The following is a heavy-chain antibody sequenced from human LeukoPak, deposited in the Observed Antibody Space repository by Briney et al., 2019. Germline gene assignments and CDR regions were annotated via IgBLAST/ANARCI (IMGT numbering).Heavy chain of an antibody. Sequence: ASVKVSCKASGYTFISYGISWVRQAPGQGLEWMGWISSHNCYTKYAQKFQGRVTMTTDTSMSTAYMELGSLRSDDTAVYYCARRRAVAGVNWFDPWGQGTLVTVSS. CDR1: GYTFISYG. CDR3: ARRRAVAGVNWFDP. D-gene: IGHD6-19*01. V-gene: IGHV1-18*01. J-gene: IGHJ5*02. CDR2: ISSHNCYT.